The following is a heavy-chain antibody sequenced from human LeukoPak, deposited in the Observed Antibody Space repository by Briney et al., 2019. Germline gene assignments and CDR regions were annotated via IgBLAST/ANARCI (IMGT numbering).Heavy chain of an antibody. CDR2: ISSSGSPT. CDR1: GFTFSSYE. Sequence: GGSLRLSCAASGFTFSSYEMNWVRQAPGKGLEWVSYISSSGSPTYYADSVKGRFTISRDNAKNSLYLQMDSLRAEDTAVYYCAWGRELEPNYFDYWGQGTLVTVSS. V-gene: IGHV3-48*03. CDR3: AWGRELEPNYFDY. J-gene: IGHJ4*02. D-gene: IGHD1-1*01.